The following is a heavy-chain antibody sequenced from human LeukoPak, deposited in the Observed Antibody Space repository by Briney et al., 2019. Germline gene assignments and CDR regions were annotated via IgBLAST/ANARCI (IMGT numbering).Heavy chain of an antibody. D-gene: IGHD1-1*01. J-gene: IGHJ3*02. Sequence: GGSLRLSCALSGLNIRNYWMHWVRQAPGKGLEWVSYISSSSSTIYYADSVKGRFTISRDNAKNSLYLQMNSLRAEDTAVYYCARGVHSRGAYDAFDIWGQGTMVTVSS. CDR1: GLNIRNYW. CDR2: ISSSSSTI. V-gene: IGHV3-48*04. CDR3: ARGVHSRGAYDAFDI.